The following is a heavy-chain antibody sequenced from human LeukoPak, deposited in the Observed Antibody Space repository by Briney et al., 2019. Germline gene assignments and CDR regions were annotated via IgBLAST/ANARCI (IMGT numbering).Heavy chain of an antibody. CDR1: GYTFTSYD. J-gene: IGHJ4*02. Sequence: GASVKVSCKASGYTFTSYDINWVRQATGQGLEWMGWMNPNSGNTGSAQKFQGRVTMTRNTSISTAYMELSSLTSEDTAVYYCARRGYSYGRADYWGQGTLVTVSS. V-gene: IGHV1-8*01. CDR2: MNPNSGNT. CDR3: ARRGYSYGRADY. D-gene: IGHD5-18*01.